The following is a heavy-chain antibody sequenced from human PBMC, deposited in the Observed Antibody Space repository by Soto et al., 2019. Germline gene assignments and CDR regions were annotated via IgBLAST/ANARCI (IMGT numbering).Heavy chain of an antibody. CDR2: ISGSGGST. J-gene: IGHJ4*02. D-gene: IGHD3-10*01. CDR1: GFTFSSYA. V-gene: IGHV3-23*01. Sequence: EVQLLESGGGLVQPGGSLRLSCAASGFTFSSYAMSWVRQAPGKGLEWVSAISGSGGSTYYADSVKGRFTVSRDNSKITLYLKMNSLRAEDTAVYYCAKDRGQVYGYYFDYWGQGALVTVSS. CDR3: AKDRGQVYGYYFDY.